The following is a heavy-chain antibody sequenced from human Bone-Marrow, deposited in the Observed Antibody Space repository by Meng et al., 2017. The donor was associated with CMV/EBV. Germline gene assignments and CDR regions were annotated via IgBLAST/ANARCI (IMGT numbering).Heavy chain of an antibody. D-gene: IGHD6-13*01. V-gene: IGHV1-3*01. CDR1: YTFAIYA. CDR2: INPENGQT. Sequence: YTFAIYAMHWVRQAPGQRLEWLGWINPENGQTQYSQKFQDRVTITRDTSANTTDMELSGLRSEDTAVFYCARGAGSRSPVYNWFYPWGQGTLVTVSS. CDR3: ARGAGSRSPVYNWFYP. J-gene: IGHJ5*02.